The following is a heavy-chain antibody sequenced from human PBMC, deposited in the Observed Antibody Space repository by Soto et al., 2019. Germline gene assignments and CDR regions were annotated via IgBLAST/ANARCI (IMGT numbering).Heavy chain of an antibody. J-gene: IGHJ3*02. CDR3: ATQDIVATTAGLTFDI. Sequence: SQTLSLTCAISGDSVSSNSAAWNWIRQSPSRGLEWLGRTYYRSKWYNDYAVSVKSRITINPDTSKNQFSLQLNSVTPEDTAVYYCATQDIVATTAGLTFDIWGQGTMVTV. V-gene: IGHV6-1*01. D-gene: IGHD5-12*01. CDR1: GDSVSSNSAA. CDR2: TYYRSKWYN.